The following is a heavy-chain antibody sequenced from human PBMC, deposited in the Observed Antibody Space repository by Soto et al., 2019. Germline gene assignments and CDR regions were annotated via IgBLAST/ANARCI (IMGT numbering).Heavy chain of an antibody. V-gene: IGHV4-30-4*01. Sequence: SQTLSLTCPVSGGSIRSGDYYWSWIRQPPGKGLEWIGYIYYSGSTYYNPSLKSRVTISVDTSKNQFSLKLSSVTAADTAVYYCARDHYYDSREGGANWFDPWGQGTLVTVSS. J-gene: IGHJ5*02. CDR1: GGSIRSGDYY. CDR3: ARDHYYDSREGGANWFDP. D-gene: IGHD3-22*01. CDR2: IYYSGST.